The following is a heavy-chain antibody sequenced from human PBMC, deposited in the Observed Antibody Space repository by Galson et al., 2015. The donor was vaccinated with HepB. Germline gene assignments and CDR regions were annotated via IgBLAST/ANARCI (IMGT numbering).Heavy chain of an antibody. J-gene: IGHJ4*02. D-gene: IGHD3-3*01. Sequence: SLRLSCAASGFTFSSYAMSWVRQAPGKGLEGVSTISGRGGSTYYADSVKGRFTISRDNSKNTVYLQMNSLRAEDTAVYFCAKVRTIFGVVIDYWGQGTLVTVSS. CDR1: GFTFSSYA. CDR2: ISGRGGST. CDR3: AKVRTIFGVVIDY. V-gene: IGHV3-23*01.